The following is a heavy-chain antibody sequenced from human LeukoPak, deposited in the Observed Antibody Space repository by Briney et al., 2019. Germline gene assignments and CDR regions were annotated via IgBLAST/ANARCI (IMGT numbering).Heavy chain of an antibody. Sequence: PGGSLRLSCAASGFTFSSYGMHWVRQAPGKGLEWVAFIRYDGSNKYYADSVKGRFTISRDNSQNTLYLQMNSLRAEDTAIYYCATISAQTFDIWGQGTLVSVSS. J-gene: IGHJ3*02. D-gene: IGHD5-24*01. CDR3: ATISAQTFDI. CDR2: IRYDGSNK. CDR1: GFTFSSYG. V-gene: IGHV3-30*02.